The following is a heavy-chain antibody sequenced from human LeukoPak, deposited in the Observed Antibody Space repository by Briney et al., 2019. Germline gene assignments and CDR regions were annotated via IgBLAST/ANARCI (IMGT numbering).Heavy chain of an antibody. D-gene: IGHD3-9*01. CDR3: ARGEVLRYFDWLPEGDAFDI. Sequence: GGSLRLSCAASGFTFSSYAMHWVRQAPGKGLEWAAVISYDGSNKYYADSVKGRFTISRDNSKNTLYLQMNSLRAEDTAVYYCARGEVLRYFDWLPEGDAFDIWGQGTMVTVSS. V-gene: IGHV3-30*04. J-gene: IGHJ3*02. CDR1: GFTFSSYA. CDR2: ISYDGSNK.